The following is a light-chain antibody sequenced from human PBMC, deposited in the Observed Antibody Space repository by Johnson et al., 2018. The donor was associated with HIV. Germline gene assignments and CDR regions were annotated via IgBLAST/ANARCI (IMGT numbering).Light chain of an antibody. CDR2: EDN. J-gene: IGLJ1*01. CDR3: GIWDASLSPRYV. CDR1: ISNIESYF. Sequence: QSVLTQPPSVSAAPGQRVNISCSGNISNIESYFVSWYQQLPGAAPTLLIYEDNKRPSGIPDRFSGSKSGSTATLGITVLQTGDEADYYCGIWDASLSPRYVFGSGTTITVL. V-gene: IGLV1-51*02.